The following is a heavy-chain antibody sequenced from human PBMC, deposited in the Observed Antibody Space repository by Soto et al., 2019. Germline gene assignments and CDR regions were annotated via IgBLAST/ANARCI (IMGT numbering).Heavy chain of an antibody. J-gene: IGHJ4*02. D-gene: IGHD3-3*01. Sequence: EVQLVESGGDMVQPGRSLRLSCVASGFTFDDYAMWWVRQAPGKGLEWVSGTSWNGNDIAYADSVKGRFTISRDDAKNSLYLQMKSLRAEDTALYFCAKDMDRYDFWTGSSFDSWGQGTLVTVSS. CDR3: AKDMDRYDFWTGSSFDS. CDR2: TSWNGNDI. CDR1: GFTFDDYA. V-gene: IGHV3-9*01.